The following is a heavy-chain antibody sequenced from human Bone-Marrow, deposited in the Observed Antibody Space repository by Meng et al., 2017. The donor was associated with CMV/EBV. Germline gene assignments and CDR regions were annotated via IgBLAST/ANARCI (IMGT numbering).Heavy chain of an antibody. V-gene: IGHV1-2*02. CDR2: INLKSGDT. Sequence: GESLKISCKSFGYTFTAYFVHWVRQAPGQGLEWMGWINLKSGDTNYAQKFRGRVTMTRDTSIDTAYMDLSSLRSDDTAVYYCARDGGSPNDYWGQGTLVTVSS. CDR3: ARDGGSPNDY. J-gene: IGHJ4*02. D-gene: IGHD1-26*01. CDR1: GYTFTAYF.